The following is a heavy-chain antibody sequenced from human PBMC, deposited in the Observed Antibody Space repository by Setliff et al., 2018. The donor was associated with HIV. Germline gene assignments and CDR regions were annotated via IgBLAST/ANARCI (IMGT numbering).Heavy chain of an antibody. D-gene: IGHD6-13*01. CDR3: ARGEQKLGAGAFDI. CDR2: IYSGGST. V-gene: IGHV3-66*02. Sequence: GGSLRLSCAASGFTVSSNYMSWVRQAPGKGLEWVSVIYSGGSTYYAESVKGRFTISRDNSKNTLYLQMNSLRAEDTAVYYCARGEQKLGAGAFDIWGQGTMVTVSS. J-gene: IGHJ3*02. CDR1: GFTVSSNY.